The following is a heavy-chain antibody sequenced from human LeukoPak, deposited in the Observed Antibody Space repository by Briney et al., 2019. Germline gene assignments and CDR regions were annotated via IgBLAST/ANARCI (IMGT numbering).Heavy chain of an antibody. J-gene: IGHJ4*02. V-gene: IGHV3-21*01. D-gene: IGHD6-13*01. CDR2: ISGSSTFV. Sequence: PGGSLRLSCAASGFPFSDYSMNWVRQAPGKGLEWVSSISGSSTFVYYTDSVKGRLTISRDNAKNSVYLQMNSLRAEDTAVYFCARAGYSSTWHVSVGIDYWGQGILVTVSS. CDR1: GFPFSDYS. CDR3: ARAGYSSTWHVSVGIDY.